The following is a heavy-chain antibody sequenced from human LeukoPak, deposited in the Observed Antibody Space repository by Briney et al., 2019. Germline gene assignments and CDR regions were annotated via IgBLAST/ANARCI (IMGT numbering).Heavy chain of an antibody. J-gene: IGHJ3*02. Sequence: GGSLRLSCAASGFTFSSYSMNWVRQAPGKGLEWVSSISSSSSYIYYADSVKGRFTISRDNAKNSLYLQMNSLRAEDTAVYYCARETLEGHDAFDIWGQGTMVTVSS. V-gene: IGHV3-21*01. D-gene: IGHD3-3*01. CDR2: ISSSSSYI. CDR3: ARETLEGHDAFDI. CDR1: GFTFSSYS.